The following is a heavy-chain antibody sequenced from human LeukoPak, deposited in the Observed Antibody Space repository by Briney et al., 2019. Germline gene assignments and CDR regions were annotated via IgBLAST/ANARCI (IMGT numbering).Heavy chain of an antibody. D-gene: IGHD6-13*01. J-gene: IGHJ4*02. CDR1: GGSFSGYY. CDR3: ARGRVAAAGTPLFDY. CDR2: INHSGST. Sequence: PSETLSLTCAVYGGSFSGYYWSWIRQPPGKGLEWIGEINHSGSTNYNPSLKSRVTISVDTSKNQFSLKLSSVTAADTAVYYCARGRVAAAGTPLFDYWGQGTLVTVSS. V-gene: IGHV4-34*01.